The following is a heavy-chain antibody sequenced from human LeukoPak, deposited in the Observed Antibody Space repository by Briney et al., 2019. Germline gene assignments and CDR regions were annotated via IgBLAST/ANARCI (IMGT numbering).Heavy chain of an antibody. D-gene: IGHD2-2*01. Sequence: SETLSLTCTVSGSISGYYWSWIRQPPGKGLAWIGYIYTSGSTNYNPSLESRVTISVDTSKNQFSLDLSSVTAADTAVYYCARQKCTSASCLTKNAFDIWGQGTMVTVSS. CDR3: ARQKCTSASCLTKNAFDI. V-gene: IGHV4-4*09. CDR2: IYTSGST. CDR1: GSISGYY. J-gene: IGHJ3*02.